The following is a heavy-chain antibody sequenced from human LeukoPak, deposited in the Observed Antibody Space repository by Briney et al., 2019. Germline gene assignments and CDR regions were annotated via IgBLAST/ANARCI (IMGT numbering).Heavy chain of an antibody. Sequence: ASVKVSCKASGYTFTSYGISWVRQAPGQGLEWMGWISAYNGNTNYAQKLQGRVTITTDTSTSTAYMELRSLRSDDTAVYYCAREFRGGVVGALYCFDYWGQGTLVTVSS. D-gene: IGHD1-26*01. J-gene: IGHJ4*02. CDR1: GYTFTSYG. CDR3: AREFRGGVVGALYCFDY. V-gene: IGHV1-18*01. CDR2: ISAYNGNT.